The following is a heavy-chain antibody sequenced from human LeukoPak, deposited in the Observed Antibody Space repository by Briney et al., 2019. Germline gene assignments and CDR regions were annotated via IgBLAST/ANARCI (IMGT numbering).Heavy chain of an antibody. Sequence: SETLSLTCAVSGGSISSSDWWSWVRQPPGKGLEWIGEIHHSGSTNYNPSLKSRITISIDRSENQFSLRLSSVTAADTALYYCATFGIAVAGGESDYWGQGTLVTVSS. CDR3: ATFGIAVAGGESDY. J-gene: IGHJ4*02. V-gene: IGHV4-4*02. CDR2: IHHSGST. CDR1: GGSISSSDW. D-gene: IGHD6-19*01.